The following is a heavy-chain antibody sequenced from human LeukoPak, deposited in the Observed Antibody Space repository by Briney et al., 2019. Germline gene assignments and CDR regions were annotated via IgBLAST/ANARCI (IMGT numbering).Heavy chain of an antibody. D-gene: IGHD4-17*01. CDR3: ARDRTTVTTFDY. CDR1: GFTFSSYG. Sequence: GKSLRLSCAASGFTFSSYGMHWVRQAPGKGLEWVSSISSSSSYIYYADSVKGRFTISRDNAKNSLYLQMNTLRAEDTAVYYCARDRTTVTTFDYWGQGTLVTVSS. J-gene: IGHJ4*02. V-gene: IGHV3-21*01. CDR2: ISSSSSYI.